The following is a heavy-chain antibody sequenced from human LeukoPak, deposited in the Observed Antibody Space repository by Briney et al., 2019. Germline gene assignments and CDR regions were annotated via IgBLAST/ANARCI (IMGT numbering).Heavy chain of an antibody. D-gene: IGHD1-26*01. CDR1: GGSISSYY. CDR3: ARGVGATPSGYYYYYMDV. CDR2: IYYSGST. Sequence: SETLSLTCTVSGGSISSYYWSWIRQPPGKGLEWIGYIYYSGSTNYNPSLKSRVTISVDTSKNQCSLKLSSVTAADTAVYYCARGVGATPSGYYYYYMDVWGKGTTVTISS. V-gene: IGHV4-59*01. J-gene: IGHJ6*03.